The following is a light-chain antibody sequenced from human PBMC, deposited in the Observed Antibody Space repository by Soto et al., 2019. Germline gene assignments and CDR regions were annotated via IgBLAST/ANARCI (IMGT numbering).Light chain of an antibody. J-gene: IGKJ3*01. V-gene: IGKV3-20*01. CDR2: RAS. CDR3: QNYGNSKFT. Sequence: EIVLTQSPGTLSLSPGERATLSCRASQSISSSYLAWYQQKPGQAPRLLIYRASSRATGIPDRFSGSGSGTDFTLTISRLEPEVFAVFYCQNYGNSKFTFGPGTKVDIK. CDR1: QSISSSY.